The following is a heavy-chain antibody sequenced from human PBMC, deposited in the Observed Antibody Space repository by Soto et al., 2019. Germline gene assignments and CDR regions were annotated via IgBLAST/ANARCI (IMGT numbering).Heavy chain of an antibody. CDR3: ARDGVGSGRVRDDYYDSSGYYFRRVGAFDI. D-gene: IGHD3-22*01. Sequence: GASVKVSCKASGGTFSSYAISWVRQAPGQGLEWMGGIIPIFGTANYAQKFQGRVTITADESTSTAYMELSSLRSEDTAVYYCARDGVGSGRVRDDYYDSSGYYFRRVGAFDIWGQGTMVTVSS. J-gene: IGHJ3*02. CDR2: IIPIFGTA. V-gene: IGHV1-69*13. CDR1: GGTFSSYA.